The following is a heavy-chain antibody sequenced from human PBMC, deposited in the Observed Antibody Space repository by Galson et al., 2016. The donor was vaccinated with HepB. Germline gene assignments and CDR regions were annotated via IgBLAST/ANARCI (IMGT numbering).Heavy chain of an antibody. V-gene: IGHV4-34*01. CDR2: IKHSGST. J-gene: IGHJ2*01. CDR3: ARGRSCTSTSCFPFGNSRDWYFDL. Sequence: SETLSLTCAVSGGSFSGYYWSWIRQPPGKGLEWIGEIKHSGSTNYNPSLRSRVAISADTSKNQFSLKLSSVTAADTAIYYCARGRSCTSTSCFPFGNSRDWYFDLWGRGTLVTVSS. CDR1: GGSFSGYY. D-gene: IGHD2-2*01.